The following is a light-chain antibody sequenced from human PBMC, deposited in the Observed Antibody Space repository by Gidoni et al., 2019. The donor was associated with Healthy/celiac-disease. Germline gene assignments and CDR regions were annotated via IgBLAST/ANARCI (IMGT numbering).Light chain of an antibody. CDR1: QGISNY. CDR3: QKYNSAPRT. V-gene: IGKV1-27*01. J-gene: IGKJ1*01. Sequence: DTQMTQSPSSLSASVGDRVTITCRESQGISNYLAWYQQKPGKVPKLLIYAASTLQSGVPSRFSGSVSGTDFTLTISSLQPEDVATYYCQKYNSAPRTFGQGTKVEIK. CDR2: AAS.